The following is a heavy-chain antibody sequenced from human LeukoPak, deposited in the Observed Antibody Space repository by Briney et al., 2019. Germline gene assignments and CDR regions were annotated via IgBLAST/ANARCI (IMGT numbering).Heavy chain of an antibody. J-gene: IGHJ4*02. CDR1: GYSISSGYY. CDR3: ARGGRTTADHNFDY. V-gene: IGHV4-38-2*02. Sequence: PSETLSLTCTVSGYSISSGYYWGWIRQPPGKGLEWIGSIYHSGSTYYNPSLKSRVTISVDTSKNQFSLKLSSVTAADTAVYYCARGGRTTADHNFDYWGQGTLVTVSS. D-gene: IGHD1-1*01. CDR2: IYHSGST.